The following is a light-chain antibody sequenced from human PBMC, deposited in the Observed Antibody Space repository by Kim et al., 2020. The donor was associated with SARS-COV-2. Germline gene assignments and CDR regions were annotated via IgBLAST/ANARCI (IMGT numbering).Light chain of an antibody. V-gene: IGLV1-44*01. CDR3: ATWDDSLNGYV. CDR2: GNN. J-gene: IGLJ1*01. Sequence: ELTQPPSASGTPGQRVTISCSGSSSNIGSNTVSWYQQFPGTAPKFLICGNNQRPSGVPDRFSGSKSGTSASLAISGLQSEDEADYYCATWDDSLNGYVFGTGTKVTVL. CDR1: SSNIGSNT.